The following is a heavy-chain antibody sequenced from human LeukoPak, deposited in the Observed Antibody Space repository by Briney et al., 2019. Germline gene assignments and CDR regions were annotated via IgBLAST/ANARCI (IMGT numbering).Heavy chain of an antibody. Sequence: SETLSLTCTVSGASVSSGGYYWSWPRQPPGKGLEWIGYIYYSGSTNCNPSLKSRVTISVDTSKNQFSLKVSSVTAADTAVYYCARRGGSGRSFDYWGQGTLVTVSS. CDR1: GASVSSGGYY. V-gene: IGHV4-61*08. J-gene: IGHJ4*02. D-gene: IGHD3-10*01. CDR2: IYYSGST. CDR3: ARRGGSGRSFDY.